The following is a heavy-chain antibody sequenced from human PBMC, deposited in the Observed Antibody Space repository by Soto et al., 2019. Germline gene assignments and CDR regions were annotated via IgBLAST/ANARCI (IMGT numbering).Heavy chain of an antibody. V-gene: IGHV3-23*01. J-gene: IGHJ4*02. Sequence: EMQLLESGGGLVQPGGSLRLSCAASGFTFSNYAMTWVRQAPGKGLEWVSTISRSGGGTYYADSVKGRFTISRDNLRNTMYLQMNSLRAEDTAVYYCAKDRGGTYPTRDFDYWGQGTLVTVSS. CDR2: ISRSGGGT. D-gene: IGHD2-15*01. CDR3: AKDRGGTYPTRDFDY. CDR1: GFTFSNYA.